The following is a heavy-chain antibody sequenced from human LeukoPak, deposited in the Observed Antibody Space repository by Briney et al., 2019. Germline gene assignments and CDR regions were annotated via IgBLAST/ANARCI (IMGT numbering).Heavy chain of an antibody. V-gene: IGHV3-7*01. CDR3: AKNRQSSSSDFDY. CDR2: IDQGGSTK. Sequence: PGGSLRLSCAASGFTFNTYWMIWVRQAPGKGLEWVANIDQGGSTKYYVDSLKGRFTISRDNAKDSLFLQMSDLRADDTAVYYCAKNRQSSSSDFDYWGQGTLVTVSS. D-gene: IGHD6-6*01. CDR1: GFTFNTYW. J-gene: IGHJ4*02.